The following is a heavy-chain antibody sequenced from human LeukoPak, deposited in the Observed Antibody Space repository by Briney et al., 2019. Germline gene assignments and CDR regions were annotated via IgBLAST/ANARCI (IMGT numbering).Heavy chain of an antibody. D-gene: IGHD5-18*01. CDR2: INPDSGGT. CDR3: ARGDSYGYTSGFDY. Sequence: GASVKVPCKASGYTFTGYYIHWVRQAPGQGLEWMGWINPDSGGTNFPQKFQGRVTMTRDTSISTAYMELSRLRSDDTAVYHCARGDSYGYTSGFDYWGLGTLVTVSS. V-gene: IGHV1-2*02. CDR1: GYTFTGYY. J-gene: IGHJ4*02.